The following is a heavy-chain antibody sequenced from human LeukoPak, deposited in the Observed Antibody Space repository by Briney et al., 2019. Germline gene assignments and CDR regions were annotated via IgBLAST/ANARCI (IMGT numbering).Heavy chain of an antibody. V-gene: IGHV3-21*01. CDR1: GFTFSSYS. CDR2: ISSSSSYK. Sequence: GGSLRLSCAASGFTFSSYSMNWVRQAPGKGLEWVSSISSSSSYKYYADSVKGRFTISRDNAKDSLYLQMSSLRAEDTAVYYCASSFIGSYSSSHDAFDIWGQGTMVTVSS. D-gene: IGHD6-13*01. CDR3: ASSFIGSYSSSHDAFDI. J-gene: IGHJ3*02.